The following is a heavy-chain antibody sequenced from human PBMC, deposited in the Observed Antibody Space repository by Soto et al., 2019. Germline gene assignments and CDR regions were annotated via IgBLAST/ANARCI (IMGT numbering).Heavy chain of an antibody. V-gene: IGHV3-23*01. D-gene: IGHD3-16*01. CDR1: DSTIRRYA. CDR2: ITGNSARI. CDR3: AKNGDFDYDAFDA. J-gene: IGHJ3*01. Sequence: PGGSLRLSCAASDSTIRRYAMSWVRQAPGKGLEWVSGITGNSARIYYADSVKGRFSISRDNSKNTLYLQMDTLRAEDTAVYYCAKNGDFDYDAFDAWGQGTVVTVSS.